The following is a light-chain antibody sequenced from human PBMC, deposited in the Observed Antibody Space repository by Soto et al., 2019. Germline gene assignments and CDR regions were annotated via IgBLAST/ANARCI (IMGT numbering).Light chain of an antibody. CDR1: QSVSSN. CDR2: GAS. J-gene: IGKJ1*01. Sequence: ELVMTQSPATLSVSPVERATLSCRASQSVSSNLAWYQQYPGQAPRLFIYGASTRATGIPARFSGSGSGTDFPLTISSLHSEDFAVYYCQKYNNWPQTFGQWTKVEIK. CDR3: QKYNNWPQT. V-gene: IGKV3-15*01.